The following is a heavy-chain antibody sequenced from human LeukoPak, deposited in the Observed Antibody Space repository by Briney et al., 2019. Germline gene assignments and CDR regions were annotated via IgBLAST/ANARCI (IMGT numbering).Heavy chain of an antibody. J-gene: IGHJ4*02. Sequence: GGSLRLSCAASGFTFDDYAMHWVRQAPGKGLEWVSLISGDGGSTYYADSVKGRFTISRDNSKNSLYLQMNSLRTEDTALYYCAKDGSGTYCGGDCYSFLDYWGQGTLVTVS. D-gene: IGHD2-21*02. CDR1: GFTFDDYA. CDR3: AKDGSGTYCGGDCYSFLDY. V-gene: IGHV3-43*02. CDR2: ISGDGGST.